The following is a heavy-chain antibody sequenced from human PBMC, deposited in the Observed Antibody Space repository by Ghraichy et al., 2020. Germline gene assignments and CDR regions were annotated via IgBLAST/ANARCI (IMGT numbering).Heavy chain of an antibody. J-gene: IGHJ4*02. Sequence: AGSLRLSCAASGFTFSSYAMHWVRQAPGKGLEWVAVISYDGSNKYYADSVKGRFTISRDNSKNTLYLQMNSLRAEDTAVYYCARTAMVKYYFDYWGQGTLVTVSS. CDR3: ARTAMVKYYFDY. CDR2: ISYDGSNK. CDR1: GFTFSSYA. V-gene: IGHV3-30-3*01. D-gene: IGHD5-18*01.